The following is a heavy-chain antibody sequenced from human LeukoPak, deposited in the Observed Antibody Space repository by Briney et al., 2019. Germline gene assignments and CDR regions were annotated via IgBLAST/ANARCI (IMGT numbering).Heavy chain of an antibody. V-gene: IGHV1-69*05. CDR2: IIPIFGTA. CDR3: ARGGSSGSYYPFDY. D-gene: IGHD3-10*01. Sequence: SVKVSCKASGGTFSSYAISWVRQAPGQGLEWMGGIIPIFGTANYAQKFQGRVTITTDESTSTAYMELSSLRSEDTAVHYCARGGSSGSYYPFDYWGQGTLVTVSS. J-gene: IGHJ4*02. CDR1: GGTFSSYA.